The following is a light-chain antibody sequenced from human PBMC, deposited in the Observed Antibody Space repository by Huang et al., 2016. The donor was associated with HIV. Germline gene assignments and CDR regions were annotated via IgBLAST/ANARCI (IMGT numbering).Light chain of an antibody. Sequence: EIVLTQSPATLSLSPGEGATLSCRASQSISNYLAWYQQKPGQAPRLLIYDATNRATVLPARFSGSGAGTDFTLTINGLESDDFAVYYCQHRNSWPLTFGGGTKVEIK. CDR1: QSISNY. V-gene: IGKV3-11*01. CDR2: DAT. J-gene: IGKJ4*01. CDR3: QHRNSWPLT.